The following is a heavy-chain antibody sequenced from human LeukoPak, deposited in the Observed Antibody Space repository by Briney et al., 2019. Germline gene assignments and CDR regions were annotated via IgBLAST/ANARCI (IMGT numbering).Heavy chain of an antibody. CDR3: ARDLGDTLDY. D-gene: IGHD3-16*01. CDR1: GFTFSSYA. Sequence: PGGSLRLSCAASGFTFSSYAMHWVRQAPGKGLEWVAVISYDGSNKYYAGSVKGRFTISRDNSKNTLYLQMNSLRAEDTAVYYCARDLGDTLDYWGQGTLVTVSS. J-gene: IGHJ4*02. CDR2: ISYDGSNK. V-gene: IGHV3-30-3*01.